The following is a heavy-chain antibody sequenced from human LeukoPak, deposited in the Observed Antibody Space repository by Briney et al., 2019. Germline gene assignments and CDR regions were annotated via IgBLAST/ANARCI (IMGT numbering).Heavy chain of an antibody. Sequence: ASVKVSCKASGYTFTSYYMDWVRQAPGQGLEWMGIINPSGGSTSYAQKFQGRVTMTRDTSTSTVYMELSSLRSEDTAVYYCASPDDSGTDSGSYYLLDYWGQGTLVTVSS. CDR3: ASPDDSGTDSGSYYLLDY. CDR1: GYTFTSYY. V-gene: IGHV1-46*01. CDR2: INPSGGST. J-gene: IGHJ4*02. D-gene: IGHD1-26*01.